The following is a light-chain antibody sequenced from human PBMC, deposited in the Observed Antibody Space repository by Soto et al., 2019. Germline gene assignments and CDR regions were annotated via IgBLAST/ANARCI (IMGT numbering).Light chain of an antibody. CDR2: GAS. CDR1: QSVRSSY. J-gene: IGKJ3*01. V-gene: IGKV3D-7*01. CDR3: QHDYTRFT. Sequence: PGERVTISCRASQSVRSSYLTWYQQKPGQAPRLLIYGASTRATSIPAMISGSGSGTDFTLTISSLQPEDFAVYYCQHDYTRFTFGPGTKVDIK.